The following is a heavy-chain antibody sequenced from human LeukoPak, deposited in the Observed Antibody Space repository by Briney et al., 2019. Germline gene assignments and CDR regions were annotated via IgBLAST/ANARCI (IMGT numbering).Heavy chain of an antibody. J-gene: IGHJ3*02. CDR2: IHPSRGTA. V-gene: IGHV1-46*01. Sequence: ASLTVSFKASGYTFTNYYIHWVRQPPVQGLEWMGMIHPSRGTASYAQKFQGRVTMTRDTSTTTVYMEMSSLRSEDTAVYYCARSSLAAAVRHDAIDSWGEGTMLSVS. CDR3: ARSSLAAAVRHDAIDS. CDR1: GYTFTNYY. D-gene: IGHD6-13*01.